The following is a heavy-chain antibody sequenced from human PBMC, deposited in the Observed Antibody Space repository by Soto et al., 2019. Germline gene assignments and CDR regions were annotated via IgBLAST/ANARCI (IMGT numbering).Heavy chain of an antibody. CDR3: ARSLTEGYCTITGCYTRPLYGMDV. D-gene: IGHD2-2*02. CDR1: GYTFSVYY. V-gene: IGHV1-2*02. J-gene: IGHJ6*02. CDR2: INPNSGGT. Sequence: ASVKVSCKASGYTFSVYYIHCLLLSPLQWLDWMGWINPNSGGTNYAQKFQGRVTVTRDTPTSTAYMELSRLTSDDTAVYYCARSLTEGYCTITGCYTRPLYGMDVWGQGTTVTVSS.